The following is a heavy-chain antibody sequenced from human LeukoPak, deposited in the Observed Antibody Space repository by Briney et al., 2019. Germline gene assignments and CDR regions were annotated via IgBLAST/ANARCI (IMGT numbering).Heavy chain of an antibody. Sequence: ASVKVSCKVSGYTLTELSMHWVRQAPGKGLEWMGGFDPEDGETIYAQKFQGRVTMTEDTSTDTAYMELSSLRSEDTAVYYCATVSGYSSSWYFDYWGQGTLVTVYS. CDR3: ATVSGYSSSWYFDY. J-gene: IGHJ4*02. V-gene: IGHV1-24*01. CDR2: FDPEDGET. CDR1: GYTLTELS. D-gene: IGHD6-13*01.